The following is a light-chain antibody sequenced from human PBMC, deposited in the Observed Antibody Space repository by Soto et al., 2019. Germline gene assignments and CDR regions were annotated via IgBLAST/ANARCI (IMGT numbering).Light chain of an antibody. CDR1: QGISSD. J-gene: IGKJ3*01. CDR2: AAS. CDR3: QLRNSYFLT. Sequence: IQFTQSPSSMSASVGYRVTITCRASQGISSDLAWYQQKPGKAPKLLIYAASTLKSVVPSRFSGSGSGTDLTLTSSSLLSENFATLLCQLRNSYFLTFSPSIKVDL. V-gene: IGKV1-9*01.